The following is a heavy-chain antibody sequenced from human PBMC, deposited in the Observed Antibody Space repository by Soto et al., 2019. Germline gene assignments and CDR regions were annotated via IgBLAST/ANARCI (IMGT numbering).Heavy chain of an antibody. CDR2: IYHSGST. CDR1: GGSISSSNW. CDR3: ATLPLSAPMVDY. V-gene: IGHV4-4*02. Sequence: QVQLQESGPGLVKPSGTLSLTCAVSGGSISSSNWWSWVRQPPGKGLEWIGEIYHSGSTNYNPSHKIRFTISLDNSNNHLSLKLSSVTATDTPVYYSATLPLSAPMVDYLGQGTLVTVSS. D-gene: IGHD2-8*01. J-gene: IGHJ4*02.